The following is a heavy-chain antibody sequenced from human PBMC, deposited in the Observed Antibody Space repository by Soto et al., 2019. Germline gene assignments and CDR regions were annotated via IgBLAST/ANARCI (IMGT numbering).Heavy chain of an antibody. CDR1: GGSIISYY. CDR3: ARGFGNIVVVPAAMVSYYYYMDV. J-gene: IGHJ6*03. D-gene: IGHD2-2*01. Sequence: SETLSLTCTVSGGSIISYYWSWIRQPPGKGLEWIGYIYYSGSTNYNPSLKSRVTISVDTSKNQFSLKLSSVTAADTAVYYCARGFGNIVVVPAAMVSYYYYMDVWGKGTTVTVSS. CDR2: IYYSGST. V-gene: IGHV4-59*01.